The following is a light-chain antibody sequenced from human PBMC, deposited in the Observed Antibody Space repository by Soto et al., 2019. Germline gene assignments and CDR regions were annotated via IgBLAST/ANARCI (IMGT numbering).Light chain of an antibody. CDR2: LNNDGSH. J-gene: IGLJ3*02. CDR3: QTWDTGIRV. CDR1: SGHSSYA. V-gene: IGLV4-69*01. Sequence: QPVLTQSPSASASLGASVKLTCTLSSGHSSYAIAWHQQQPEKGPRYLMKLNNDGSHSKGDGIPDRFSGSSSGADRYLTISSLQSEDEADYYCQTWDTGIRVFGGGTKVTVL.